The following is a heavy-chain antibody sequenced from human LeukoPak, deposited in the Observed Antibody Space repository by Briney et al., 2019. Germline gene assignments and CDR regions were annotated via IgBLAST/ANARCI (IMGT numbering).Heavy chain of an antibody. J-gene: IGHJ6*03. CDR3: ARASTQYDFWSGYYRRHNYYYYMDV. CDR1: GESFKDYY. D-gene: IGHD3-3*01. Sequence: SETLSLTCAVYGESFKDYYWNWIRQPPGKGLEWIGEINHGGSSNYNPSLKSRVTISVDTSKNQFSLKLSPVTAADTAVYYCARASTQYDFWSGYYRRHNYYYYMDVWGKGTTVTVSS. CDR2: INHGGSS. V-gene: IGHV4-34*01.